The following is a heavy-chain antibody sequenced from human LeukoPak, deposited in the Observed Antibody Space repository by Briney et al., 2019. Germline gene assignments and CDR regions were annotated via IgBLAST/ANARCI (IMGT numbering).Heavy chain of an antibody. D-gene: IGHD3-22*01. CDR3: ARPQSSSGYYWPFDD. Sequence: GGSLRLSCAASGFTFSSYAMRWVRQAPGEGLEWVSAISPSSGTFYADSVKGRFTISRDNSKNTLYLQMNSLRAEDTAVYYCARPQSSSGYYWPFDDWGQGTLVTVSS. CDR2: ISPSSGT. CDR1: GFTFSSYA. V-gene: IGHV3-23*01. J-gene: IGHJ4*02.